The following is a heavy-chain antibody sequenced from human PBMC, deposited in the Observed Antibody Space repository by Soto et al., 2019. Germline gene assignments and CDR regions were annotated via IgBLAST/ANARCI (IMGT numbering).Heavy chain of an antibody. D-gene: IGHD5-18*01. V-gene: IGHV2-70*04. J-gene: IGHJ6*02. CDR2: IDWDDDK. CDR1: GFSLSTSGMR. CDR3: ARSGYSYGPHYYYYCMDV. Sequence: SGPTLVNPTQTLTLTCTFSGFSLSTSGMRVSWIRQPPGKALEWLARIDWDDDKFYSTSLKTRLTISKDTSKNQVVLTMTNMDPVDTATYYCARSGYSYGPHYYYYCMDVWGQGTTVTVSS.